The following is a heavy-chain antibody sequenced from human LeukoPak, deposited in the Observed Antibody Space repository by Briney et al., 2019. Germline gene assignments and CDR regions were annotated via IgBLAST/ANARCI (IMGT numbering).Heavy chain of an antibody. V-gene: IGHV1-2*02. CDR3: ARDQGYWGLYWYFDL. J-gene: IGHJ2*01. Sequence: ASVKVSCKASGYTFTGYYMHWVRQAPGQGLEWMGWINPNSGGTNYAQKFQGRVTMTRDTSISTAYMELSRLRSDDTAVYYCARDQGYWGLYWYFDLWGRGTLVTVSS. D-gene: IGHD7-27*01. CDR2: INPNSGGT. CDR1: GYTFTGYY.